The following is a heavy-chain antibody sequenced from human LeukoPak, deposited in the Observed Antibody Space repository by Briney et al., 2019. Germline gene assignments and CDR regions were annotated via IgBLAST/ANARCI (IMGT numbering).Heavy chain of an antibody. J-gene: IGHJ3*02. CDR1: GYTFTSYD. Sequence: ASVKVSCKASGYTFTSYDINWVRQATGQGLEWMGWMNPNSGNTGYAQKFQGRVTMTRNTSISTAYMELSSLRSEDTAVYYCARDGGDYDSSGYGAFDIWGQGTMVTVSS. CDR2: MNPNSGNT. CDR3: ARDGGDYDSSGYGAFDI. D-gene: IGHD3-22*01. V-gene: IGHV1-8*01.